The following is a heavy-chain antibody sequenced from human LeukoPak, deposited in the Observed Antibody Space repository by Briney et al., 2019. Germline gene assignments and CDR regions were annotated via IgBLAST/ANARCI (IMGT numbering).Heavy chain of an antibody. Sequence: PSETLSLTCTVSGGSVSSGSYYWSWIRQPPGKGLEWIGYIYYSGNTYYNPSLKSRVTISVDTSKNQFSLMLSSVTAADTAVYYCARHATVTLRKGPGYTNHAFDIWGQGTVVTVSS. D-gene: IGHD4-17*01. J-gene: IGHJ3*02. V-gene: IGHV4-61*01. CDR2: IYYSGNT. CDR1: GGSVSSGSYY. CDR3: ARHATVTLRKGPGYTNHAFDI.